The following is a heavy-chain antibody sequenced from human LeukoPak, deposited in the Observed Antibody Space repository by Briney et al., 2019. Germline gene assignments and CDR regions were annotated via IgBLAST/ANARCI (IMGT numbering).Heavy chain of an antibody. CDR1: GGSISSYY. D-gene: IGHD6-13*01. Sequence: SETLSLTCTVSGGSISSYYWSWIRQPPGKGLEWIGYIYYSGSTNYNPSLKSRVTISVDTSKNQFSLKLSSVTAADTAVYYCARVSPEQQLGAFDIWGQGTMVTVSS. J-gene: IGHJ3*02. CDR2: IYYSGST. V-gene: IGHV4-59*01. CDR3: ARVSPEQQLGAFDI.